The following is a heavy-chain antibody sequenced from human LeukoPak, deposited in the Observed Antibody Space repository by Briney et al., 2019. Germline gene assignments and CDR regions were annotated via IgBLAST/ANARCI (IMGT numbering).Heavy chain of an antibody. CDR2: IIPIFGTA. Sequence: SVKVSCKTSGYSFGNYGVTWERQAPGQGLEWMGGIIPIFGTANYAQKFQGRVTITADESTSTAYMELSSLRSEDTAVYYCAREVVQSYGMDVWGQGTTVTVSS. V-gene: IGHV1-69*13. J-gene: IGHJ6*02. CDR1: GYSFGNYG. D-gene: IGHD3-22*01. CDR3: AREVVQSYGMDV.